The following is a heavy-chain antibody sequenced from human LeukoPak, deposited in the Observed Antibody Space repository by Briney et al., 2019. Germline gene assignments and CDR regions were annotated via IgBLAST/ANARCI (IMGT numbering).Heavy chain of an antibody. J-gene: IGHJ4*02. CDR3: AKLGTSNSDWWFYFHY. CDR2: VSGNGGNT. CDR1: GFTVSNNY. V-gene: IGHV3-23*01. Sequence: GGSLRLSCAASGFTVSNNYMRWVRQAPGKGLEWVSGVSGNGGNTYYPDSMKGRFTISRDNSKNTLYLQMNSLRAEDTAIYYCAKLGTSNSDWWFYFHYWGQGTLVTVSS. D-gene: IGHD2-8*02.